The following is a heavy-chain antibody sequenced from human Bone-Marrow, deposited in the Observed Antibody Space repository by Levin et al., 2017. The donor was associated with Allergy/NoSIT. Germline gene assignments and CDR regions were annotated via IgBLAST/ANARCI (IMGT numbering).Heavy chain of an antibody. V-gene: IGHV1-2*06. Sequence: GGSLRLSCKASGYTFTGYYMHWVRQAPGQGLEWMGRINPNSGGTNYAQKFQGRVTMTRDTSISTAYMELSRLRSDDTAVYYCARGKGYCSGGSCYWWSFIDYWGQGTLVTVSS. CDR3: ARGKGYCSGGSCYWWSFIDY. CDR2: INPNSGGT. CDR1: GYTFTGYY. D-gene: IGHD2-15*01. J-gene: IGHJ4*02.